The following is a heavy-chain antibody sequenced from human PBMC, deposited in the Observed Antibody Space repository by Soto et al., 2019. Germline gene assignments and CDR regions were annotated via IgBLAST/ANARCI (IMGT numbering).Heavy chain of an antibody. Sequence: SETLSLTCTVSGGSISGYHGSWIRQPPGKGLEWIGYVYSSGTTNYNPSLKSRVTISMDTSKNQYSLKLSSVTAADTAVYYCVTHTSGSRNGPHTWGQGTLVTVSS. CDR2: VYSSGTT. CDR1: GGSISGYH. V-gene: IGHV4-59*08. D-gene: IGHD1-26*01. CDR3: VTHTSGSRNGPHT. J-gene: IGHJ5*02.